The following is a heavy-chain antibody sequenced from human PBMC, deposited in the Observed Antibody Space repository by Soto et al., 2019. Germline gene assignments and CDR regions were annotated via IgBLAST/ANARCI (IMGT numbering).Heavy chain of an antibody. CDR2: ISAYNGNT. D-gene: IGHD3-10*01. V-gene: IGHV1-18*01. CDR3: ARDYYGSGSYYSGSDY. CDR1: GYTFTRYG. J-gene: IGHJ4*02. Sequence: ASVTVSCKGSGYTFTRYGISWEQQAPGQGLEWMGWISAYNGNTNYAQKLQGRVTMTTDTSTSTAYMELRSLRSDDTAVYYCARDYYGSGSYYSGSDYWGQGTLVTV.